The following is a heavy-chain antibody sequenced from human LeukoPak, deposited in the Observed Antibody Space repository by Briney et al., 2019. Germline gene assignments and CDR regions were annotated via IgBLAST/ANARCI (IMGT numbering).Heavy chain of an antibody. J-gene: IGHJ3*02. Sequence: SQTLSLTCTVSGGSISDYYWSWIRQPPAKGLECIGYIYYSGSTNYTPSLKSRVTISINTSKNQFSLRLSSVTAADTAVYYCAGATSREAFDIWGQGTRVTVSS. CDR1: GGSISDYY. V-gene: IGHV4-59*01. CDR2: IYYSGST. CDR3: AGATSREAFDI.